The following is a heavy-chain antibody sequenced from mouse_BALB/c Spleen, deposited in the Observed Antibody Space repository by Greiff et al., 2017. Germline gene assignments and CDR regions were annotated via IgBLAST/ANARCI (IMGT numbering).Heavy chain of an antibody. D-gene: IGHD2-4*01. V-gene: IGHV7-3*02. J-gene: IGHJ4*01. Sequence: EVQVVESGGGLVQPGGSLRLSCATSGFTFTDYYMSWVRQPPGKALEWLGFIRNKANGYTTEYSASVKGRFTISRDNSQSILYLQMNTLRAEDSATYYCARDMRDYDGAMDYWGQGTSVTVSS. CDR1: GFTFTDYY. CDR2: IRNKANGYTT. CDR3: ARDMRDYDGAMDY.